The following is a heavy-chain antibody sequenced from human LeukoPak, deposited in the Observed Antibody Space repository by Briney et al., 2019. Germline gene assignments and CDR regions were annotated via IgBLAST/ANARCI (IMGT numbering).Heavy chain of an antibody. CDR3: VRGYSYGWFDP. CDR2: ISGSGGST. J-gene: IGHJ5*02. CDR1: GFTFSSYW. V-gene: IGHV3-23*01. Sequence: GGSLRLSCAASGFTFSSYWMSWVRQAPGKGLGWVSTISGSGGSTHYADSVKGRFTISRDNPKNTLYLQMNSLRGDDTAVYYCVRGYSYGWFDPWGQGTLVTVSS. D-gene: IGHD5-18*01.